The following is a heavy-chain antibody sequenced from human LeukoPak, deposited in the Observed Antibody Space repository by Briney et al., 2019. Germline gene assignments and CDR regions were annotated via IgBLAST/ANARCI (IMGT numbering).Heavy chain of an antibody. V-gene: IGHV3-30*18. CDR1: GFTFSSYG. J-gene: IGHJ4*02. D-gene: IGHD3-16*02. CDR3: AKDDVWGSYRSPPGY. CDR2: ISYDGSNK. Sequence: GGSLRLSCAASGFTFSSYGMHWVRQAPGKGLEWVAVISYDGSNKYYADSVKGRFTISRDNSKNTLYLQMNSLRAEDTAVYYCAKDDVWGSYRSPPGYWGQGTLVTVSS.